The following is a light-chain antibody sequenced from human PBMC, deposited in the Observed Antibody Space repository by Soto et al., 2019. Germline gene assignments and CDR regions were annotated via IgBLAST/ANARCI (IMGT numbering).Light chain of an antibody. V-gene: IGLV2-14*03. J-gene: IGLJ1*01. Sequence: QSVLTQPAFVSGSPGQSITISCAGTSGDVGGYNYVSWYQQHPGSAPTLMIYHVSDRPSGVSDRFSASKSGNTASLTISGLQAEDEADYYCSSYTSSNTFVFGTGTKVTVL. CDR1: SGDVGGYNY. CDR3: SSYTSSNTFV. CDR2: HVS.